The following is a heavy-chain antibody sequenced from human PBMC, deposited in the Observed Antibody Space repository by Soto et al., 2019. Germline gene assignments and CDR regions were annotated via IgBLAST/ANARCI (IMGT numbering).Heavy chain of an antibody. D-gene: IGHD3-3*02. V-gene: IGHV3-21*01. CDR2: ISGSSSYI. CDR1: GFTFSRYS. J-gene: IGHJ4*02. CDR3: SRDFGNDHFWTGYYDY. Sequence: PGGSLRLSCAASGFTFSRYSMNWVRQAPGKGLEWVSSISGSSSYIYYADSVKGRFTISRDNAKNSLYLQMNSLRAEDTAVYYCSRDFGNDHFWTGYYDYWGQGTLVTVSS.